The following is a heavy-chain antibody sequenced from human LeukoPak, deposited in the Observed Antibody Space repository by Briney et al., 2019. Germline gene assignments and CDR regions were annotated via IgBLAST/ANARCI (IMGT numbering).Heavy chain of an antibody. CDR1: GFIFGDFA. J-gene: IGHJ4*02. D-gene: IGHD2/OR15-2a*01. CDR2: IRYDGSNK. Sequence: QPGGSLRLSCEGSGFIFGDFAMNWVRQTPGKGLEWVAFIRYDGSNKYYADSVKGRFTISRDNSKNTLYLQMNSLRAEDTAVYYCAKGECNSSPWDYWGQGTLVTVSS. V-gene: IGHV3-30*02. CDR3: AKGECNSSPWDY.